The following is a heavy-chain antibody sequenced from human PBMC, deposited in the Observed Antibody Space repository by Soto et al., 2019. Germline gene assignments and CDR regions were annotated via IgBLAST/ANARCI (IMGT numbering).Heavy chain of an antibody. D-gene: IGHD1-26*01. CDR2: IIPIFGTA. J-gene: IGHJ6*02. Sequence: QVQLVQSGAEVKKPGSSEKISCKASGGTFSSYAISWVLQAPGQGLEWMGGIIPIFGTADYAQKFQGRVTITADESTSTAYMELSTLRSEDTAVYYCASPGGSSPEGRYYYGMDVWGQGTTVTVSS. CDR3: ASPGGSSPEGRYYYGMDV. CDR1: GGTFSSYA. V-gene: IGHV1-69*12.